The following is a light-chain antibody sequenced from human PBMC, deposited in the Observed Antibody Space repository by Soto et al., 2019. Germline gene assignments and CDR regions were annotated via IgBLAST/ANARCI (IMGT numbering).Light chain of an antibody. CDR3: SLYKCSSTRV. Sequence: QSALTQPASVSGSPGQSITISCTGTSSDVGGYNYVSWYQQHPGKAPKLMIYEVSNRPSGVSNRFSGSNSGNTASLTISGRQPEDEAAYYCSLYKCSSTRVFGAGTKLTVL. CDR1: SSDVGGYNY. CDR2: EVS. J-gene: IGLJ1*01. V-gene: IGLV2-14*01.